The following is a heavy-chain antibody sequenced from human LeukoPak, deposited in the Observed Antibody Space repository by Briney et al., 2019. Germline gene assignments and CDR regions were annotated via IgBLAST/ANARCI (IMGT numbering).Heavy chain of an antibody. D-gene: IGHD6-25*01. CDR2: IYTDGNT. CDR1: GFTFSSYS. CDR3: VRDGYRD. V-gene: IGHV3-66*01. Sequence: PGGSLRLSCAASGFTFSSYSMNWVRQAPGKGLEWVSVIYTDGNTYYAVSVKGRLTISRDNSKNTLYLQMNSLRADDTAVYYCVRDGYRDWGQGTLVTVSS. J-gene: IGHJ4*02.